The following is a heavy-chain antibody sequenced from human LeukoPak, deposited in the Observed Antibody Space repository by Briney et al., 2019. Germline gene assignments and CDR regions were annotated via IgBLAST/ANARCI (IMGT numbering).Heavy chain of an antibody. J-gene: IGHJ4*02. D-gene: IGHD2/OR15-2a*01. CDR3: ARANSLGY. Sequence: GGSLRLSCAASGFTFSSYSMNWVRQAPGKGLEWISDISRSSTTIYYADSVKGRFTISRDNAKDSLYLQMNSLRAQDTAVYYCARANSLGYWGQGTLVTVSS. CDR1: GFTFSSYS. V-gene: IGHV3-48*01. CDR2: ISRSSTTI.